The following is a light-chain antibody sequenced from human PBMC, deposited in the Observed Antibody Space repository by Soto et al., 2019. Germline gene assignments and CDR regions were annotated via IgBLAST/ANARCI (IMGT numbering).Light chain of an antibody. CDR3: AVWDDSLSGRV. V-gene: IGLV1-47*01. Sequence: QSVLTQSPSASGTPGQRVSISCSGGSSNIGSNTVNWYQLLPGTAPKLLIYRNNQRPSGVPDRFSGSKSGTSASLAISGLRSEDEADYYCAVWDDSLSGRVFGGGTKLTVL. J-gene: IGLJ3*02. CDR1: SSNIGSNT. CDR2: RNN.